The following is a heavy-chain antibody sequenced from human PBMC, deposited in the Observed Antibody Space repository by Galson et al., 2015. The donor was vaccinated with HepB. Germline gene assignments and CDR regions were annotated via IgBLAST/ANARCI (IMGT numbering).Heavy chain of an antibody. J-gene: IGHJ4*02. CDR2: IDPGDSYT. CDR3: ARHKPASLRLVDLSFNY. CDR1: GYSFAAFW. V-gene: IGHV5-10-1*01. Sequence: QSGAEVTEPGESLRISCKGSGYSFAAFWISWVRQMPGKGLEWMGRIDPGDSYTHYSPSFEGHVTTSADKSIGAAYLQWNSLKASDSGVYYCARHKPASLRLVDLSFNYWGQGTLVTVSS. D-gene: IGHD3-16*02.